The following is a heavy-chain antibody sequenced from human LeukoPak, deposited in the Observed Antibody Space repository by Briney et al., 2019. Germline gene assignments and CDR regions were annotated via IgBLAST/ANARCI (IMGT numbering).Heavy chain of an antibody. V-gene: IGHV1-8*01. CDR3: ARAKKQILAYGMDV. Sequence: GASVKVSCKASGYTFTRYDIKWVRQATGQGLEWMGWMNPNSGNTGYAQKFQGRVTMTRNTSIRTAYMELSSLRSEDTAVYYCARAKKQILAYGMDVWGQGTTVTVSS. J-gene: IGHJ6*02. CDR2: MNPNSGNT. CDR1: GYTFTRYD. D-gene: IGHD3-3*01.